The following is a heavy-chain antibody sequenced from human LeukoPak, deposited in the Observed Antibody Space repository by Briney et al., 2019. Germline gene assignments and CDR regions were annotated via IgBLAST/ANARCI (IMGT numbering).Heavy chain of an antibody. V-gene: IGHV3-23*01. CDR1: GFTFSNYA. CDR3: AKWGDNDVLTGYYVPDY. D-gene: IGHD3-9*01. J-gene: IGHJ4*02. Sequence: GASLRLSCAASGFTFSNYAMSWVRQAPGKRLEWVSAILGSGGSTYYADSVKGRFTVSRDNSKSTLYLQMNSQRAEDTALYYCAKWGDNDVLTGYYVPDYWGQGTLVTVSS. CDR2: ILGSGGST.